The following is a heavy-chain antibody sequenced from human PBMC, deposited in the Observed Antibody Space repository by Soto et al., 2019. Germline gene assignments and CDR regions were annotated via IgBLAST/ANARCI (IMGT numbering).Heavy chain of an antibody. Sequence: DVHLLESGGGLVQPGGSLRLSCVASGFTLSDYDMGWVRQAPGKGLEWVSLIRGDGGATYYARSLEGRLTISRDTSEKTLYLQMNSLRVEDTALYYCARDRRGGEYPAFDLWGQGTLVTVSS. D-gene: IGHD2-21*01. CDR2: IRGDGGAT. J-gene: IGHJ3*01. V-gene: IGHV3-23*01. CDR3: ARDRRGGEYPAFDL. CDR1: GFTLSDYD.